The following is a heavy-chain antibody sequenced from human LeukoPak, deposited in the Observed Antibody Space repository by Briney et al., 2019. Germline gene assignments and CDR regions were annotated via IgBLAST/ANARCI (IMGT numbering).Heavy chain of an antibody. CDR3: ARVQGTSWGEYYFDY. V-gene: IGHV1-69*05. CDR2: IIPIFGTA. Sequence: SVKVSCKASGSTFSSYAISWVRQAPGQGLEWMGGIIPIFGTANYAQKFQGRVTITTDESTSTAYMELSSLRSEDTAVYYCARVQGTSWGEYYFDYWGQGTLVTVSS. CDR1: GSTFSSYA. J-gene: IGHJ4*02. D-gene: IGHD2-2*01.